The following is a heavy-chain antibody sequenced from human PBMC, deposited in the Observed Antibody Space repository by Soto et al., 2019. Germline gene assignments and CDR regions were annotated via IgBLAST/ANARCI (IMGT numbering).Heavy chain of an antibody. CDR3: AIRRLDTDMIPGDV. CDR1: VGSFSGYY. J-gene: IGHJ6*03. CDR2: INHSGST. V-gene: IGHV4-34*01. Sequence: SETLSLTCSVYVGSFSGYYWSWIRQPPGKGLEWIGEINHSGSTNYNPSLKSRVTISVDTSKNQFSLKLSSVTAADTAVYYCAIRRLDTDMIPGDVWG. D-gene: IGHD5-18*01.